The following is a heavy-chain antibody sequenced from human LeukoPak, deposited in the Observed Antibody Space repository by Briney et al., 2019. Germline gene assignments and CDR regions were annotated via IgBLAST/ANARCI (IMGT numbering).Heavy chain of an antibody. Sequence: QAGGSLRLSCAASGFSFSSYRMNWVRQAPGKGLEWVSAISGIGGSTYYADPVKGRFTISRDNSKNTLYLHMNSLRAEDTAVYYCAKDRGTMVRGVPNWFDSWGQGTLVTVSS. CDR3: AKDRGTMVRGVPNWFDS. CDR1: GFSFSSYR. CDR2: ISGIGGST. J-gene: IGHJ5*01. V-gene: IGHV3-23*01. D-gene: IGHD3-10*01.